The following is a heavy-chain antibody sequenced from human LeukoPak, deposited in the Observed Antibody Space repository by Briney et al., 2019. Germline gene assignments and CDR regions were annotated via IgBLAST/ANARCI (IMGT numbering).Heavy chain of an antibody. CDR3: ARHSEDYYAPDAFDI. CDR2: IYYSGST. CDR1: GGSISIYY. Sequence: PSETLSLTCTVSGGSISIYYWSWIRQPPGKGLEWIGYIYYSGSTNYNPSLKSRVTISVDTSKNQFSLKLSSVTAADTAVYYCARHSEDYYAPDAFDIWGQGTMVTVSS. D-gene: IGHD3-10*01. J-gene: IGHJ3*02. V-gene: IGHV4-59*08.